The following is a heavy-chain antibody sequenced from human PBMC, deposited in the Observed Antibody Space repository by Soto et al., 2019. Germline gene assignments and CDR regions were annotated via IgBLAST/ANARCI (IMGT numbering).Heavy chain of an antibody. CDR2: IYYSGST. V-gene: IGHV4-31*03. CDR3: ARDRVRNTVKGQDYGMDV. J-gene: IGHJ6*02. Sequence: QVQLQESGPGLVKPSQTLSLTCTVSGGSISSGGYYWSWIRQHPGKGMAWIGYIYYSGSTYYNPSLKSRVTISVDTSKNQFSLKLSSVTAADTAVYYCARDRVRNTVKGQDYGMDVWGQGTTVTVSS. CDR1: GGSISSGGYY. D-gene: IGHD4-4*01.